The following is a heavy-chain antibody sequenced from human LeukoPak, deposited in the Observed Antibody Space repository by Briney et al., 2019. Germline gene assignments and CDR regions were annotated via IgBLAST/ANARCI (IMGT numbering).Heavy chain of an antibody. CDR3: ARTRYYGSSYNYMDV. Sequence: GESLKISCKGSGYSFTRYWIGWVRQMLGKGLEWMGIIYPGDSDTRYSPSFQGQVTISADKSISTAYLQWSSLKASDTAMYYCARTRYYGSSYNYMDVWGKGTTVTVSS. CDR2: IYPGDSDT. CDR1: GYSFTRYW. V-gene: IGHV5-51*01. J-gene: IGHJ6*03. D-gene: IGHD3-10*01.